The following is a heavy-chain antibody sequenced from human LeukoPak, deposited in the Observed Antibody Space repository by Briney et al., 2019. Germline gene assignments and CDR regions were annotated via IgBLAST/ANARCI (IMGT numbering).Heavy chain of an antibody. CDR3: ARRDGDYFYYFDY. CDR2: ISSSSSYI. V-gene: IGHV3-21*01. CDR1: GFTFSSYS. D-gene: IGHD4-17*01. J-gene: IGHJ4*02. Sequence: GGSLRLSCAASGFTFSSYSMNWVRQAPGKGLEWVSSISSSSSYIYYADSVKGRFTISRGNAKNSLYLQMNSLRAEDTAVYYCARRDGDYFYYFDYWGQGTLVSVSS.